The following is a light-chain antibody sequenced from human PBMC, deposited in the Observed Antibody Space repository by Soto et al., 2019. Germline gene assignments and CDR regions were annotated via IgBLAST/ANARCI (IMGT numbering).Light chain of an antibody. J-gene: IGKJ5*01. CDR1: QGISSY. CDR3: QQRHSYPIT. CDR2: AAS. V-gene: IGKV1-9*01. Sequence: DIQLTQSPSALSASVGDRATLTCRASQGISSYLAWYQQKPGKAPSLLIHAASTLHTGVPARFSGSGSGTEFTLTISSLEPEDFATYYCQQRHSYPITFGQGTRLEIK.